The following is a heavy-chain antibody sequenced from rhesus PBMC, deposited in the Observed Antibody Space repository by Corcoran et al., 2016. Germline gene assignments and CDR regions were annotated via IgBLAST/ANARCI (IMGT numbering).Heavy chain of an antibody. CDR2: IYGSSTST. CDR1: GGSISASSR. CDR3: AREVTIVVVIHYFDY. V-gene: IGHV4S10*01. J-gene: IGHJ4*01. Sequence: QVQLQESGPGVVKPSETLYLTCAVSGGSISASSRWSWISKPPGTGLEWIGYIYGSSTSTNYNPSLKSRVTISKDTSKNQFSLKLSSVTAADTAVYYCAREVTIVVVIHYFDYWGQGVLGTVSS. D-gene: IGHD3-16*01.